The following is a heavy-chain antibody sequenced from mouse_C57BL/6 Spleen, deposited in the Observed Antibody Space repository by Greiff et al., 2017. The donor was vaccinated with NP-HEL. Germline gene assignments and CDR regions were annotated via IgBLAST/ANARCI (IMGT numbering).Heavy chain of an antibody. CDR1: GFTFSSYG. J-gene: IGHJ1*03. D-gene: IGHD2-4*01. CDR3: ARHEITTTLRYFDV. V-gene: IGHV5-6*01. Sequence: EVMLVESGGDLVKPGGSLKLSCAASGFTFSSYGMSWVRQTPDKRLEWVATISSGGSYTYYPDSVKGRFTISRDNAKNTLYLQMSSLKSEDTAMYYCARHEITTTLRYFDVWGTGTTVTVSS. CDR2: ISSGGSYT.